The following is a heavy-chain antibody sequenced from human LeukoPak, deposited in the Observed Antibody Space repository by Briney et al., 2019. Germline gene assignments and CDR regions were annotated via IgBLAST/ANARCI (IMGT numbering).Heavy chain of an antibody. Sequence: PGGSLRLSCAVSGFTFSSYWMSWVRQAPGKGLEWVANIKKDGSEKYYVDSVKGRFTISRDNAKNSLYLQMNSLRAEDTAVYYCARVRGPYSSGWYYFDYWGQGTLVTVSS. CDR3: ARVRGPYSSGWYYFDY. CDR2: IKKDGSEK. V-gene: IGHV3-7*03. CDR1: GFTFSSYW. D-gene: IGHD6-19*01. J-gene: IGHJ4*02.